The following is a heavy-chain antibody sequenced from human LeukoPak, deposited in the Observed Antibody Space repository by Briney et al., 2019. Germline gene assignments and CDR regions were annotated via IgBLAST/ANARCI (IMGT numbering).Heavy chain of an antibody. V-gene: IGHV3-30*02. J-gene: IGHJ3*02. CDR3: ARDKNSGECVSNSCYGVWPLDI. CDR2: IRYDGSNK. D-gene: IGHD2-2*01. Sequence: GGSLRLSCAASGFTFSSYGMHWVRQAPGKGLEWVAFIRYDGSNKYYADSVKGRFTISRDNSKNTLYLQMNSLRSEDTAVYYCARDKNSGECVSNSCYGVWPLDIWGQGTMVTVSS. CDR1: GFTFSSYG.